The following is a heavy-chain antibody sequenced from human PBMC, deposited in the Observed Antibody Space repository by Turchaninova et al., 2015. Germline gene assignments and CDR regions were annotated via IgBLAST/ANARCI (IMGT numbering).Heavy chain of an antibody. J-gene: IGHJ4*02. CDR2: IHYGGTT. CDR1: SGSISSSSYY. Sequence: HLQLQESGPGLVKPSETLSLTCTVSSGSISSSSYYWGWIRQPPGKGLEWIGGIHYGGTTYYNPSLKSRVTRSVDTAKKQFSLKLSSVTAADTAVYYCAREGFYYDSSGSCFDYWGQGTLVTVSS. D-gene: IGHD3-22*01. CDR3: AREGFYYDSSGSCFDY. V-gene: IGHV4-39*07.